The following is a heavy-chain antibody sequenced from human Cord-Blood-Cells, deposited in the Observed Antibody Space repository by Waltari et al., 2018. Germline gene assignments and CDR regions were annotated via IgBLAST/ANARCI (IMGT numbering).Heavy chain of an antibody. CDR1: GFTFSDYY. CDR2: ISSSSSYT. J-gene: IGHJ4*02. D-gene: IGHD6-19*01. CDR3: ARDSRIAVAGKGDWGIDY. V-gene: IGHV3-11*05. Sequence: QVQLVESGGGLVKPGGSLRLSCAASGFTFSDYYMSWIRQAPGKGLEWVSYISSSSSYTNYADSVKGRFTISRDNAKNSLYLQMTSLRAEDTAVYYCARDSRIAVAGKGDWGIDYWGQGTLVTVSS.